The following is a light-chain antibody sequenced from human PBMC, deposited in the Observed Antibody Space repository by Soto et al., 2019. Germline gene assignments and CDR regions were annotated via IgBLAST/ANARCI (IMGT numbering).Light chain of an antibody. Sequence: DIVWTQSPGTLSLSPGERASLSCRASQSLSSNYLAWYQQKPGQAPRLLIYGASSRATGIPDRFSGSGSGTDFTLTISRLEPEDFAVFYCHQCDSSPWTFGQGTKVDIK. CDR2: GAS. J-gene: IGKJ1*01. V-gene: IGKV3-20*01. CDR3: HQCDSSPWT. CDR1: QSLSSNY.